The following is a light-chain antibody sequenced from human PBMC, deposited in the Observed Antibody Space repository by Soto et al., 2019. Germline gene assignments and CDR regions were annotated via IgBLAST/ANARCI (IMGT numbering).Light chain of an antibody. CDR2: EVS. CDR3: SSFTSSSTGV. Sequence: QSALTQPASVSGSPGQSITISCTGTSSDIGGYNYVSWYQQHPGKAPKLMIYEVSNRPSGVYNRFSGSKSGNTASLTISGLQAEDEAYYYCSSFTSSSTGVLGGGTKLTVL. V-gene: IGLV2-14*01. J-gene: IGLJ3*02. CDR1: SSDIGGYNY.